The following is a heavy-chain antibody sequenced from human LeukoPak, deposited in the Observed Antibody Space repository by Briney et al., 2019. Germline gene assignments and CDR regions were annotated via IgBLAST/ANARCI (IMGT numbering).Heavy chain of an antibody. V-gene: IGHV3-74*01. CDR3: ARSGGWYDY. J-gene: IGHJ4*02. CDR2: INSDGSTT. CDR1: GFTFNSNW. D-gene: IGHD6-19*01. Sequence: GGSLRLSCAASGFTFNSNWMHWVRQAPGKGLVWVSRINSDGSTTSYADSVKGRFTISRDNAKNTLYLQMNSLRAEDTAVYYCARSGGWYDYWGQGTLVTVSS.